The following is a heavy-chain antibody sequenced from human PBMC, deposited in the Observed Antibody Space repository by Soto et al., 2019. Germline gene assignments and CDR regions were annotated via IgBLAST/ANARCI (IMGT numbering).Heavy chain of an antibody. Sequence: ASVKVSCKASGYTFTNYGITWVRQATGQGLEWMGWMNPNSGNTGYAQKFQGRVTMTRNTSISTAYMELSSLRSEDTAVYYCARGGSFPSIAAAGTFYYYYMDVWGKGTTVTVSS. D-gene: IGHD6-13*01. V-gene: IGHV1-8*02. J-gene: IGHJ6*03. CDR1: GYTFTNYG. CDR3: ARGGSFPSIAAAGTFYYYYMDV. CDR2: MNPNSGNT.